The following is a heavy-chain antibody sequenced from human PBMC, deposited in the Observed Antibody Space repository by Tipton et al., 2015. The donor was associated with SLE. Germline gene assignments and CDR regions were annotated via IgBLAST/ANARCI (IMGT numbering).Heavy chain of an antibody. J-gene: IGHJ6*02. CDR2: INHSGST. D-gene: IGHD5-18*01. Sequence: TLSLTCAVYGGSFSGYYWSWIRQPPGKGLEWIGEINHSGSTNYNPSLKSRVTISVDTSKNQFSLKLSSVTAADTAVYYCARGREAESYGNGEGYYGMDVWGQGNTVTVSS. CDR1: GGSFSGYY. V-gene: IGHV4-34*01. CDR3: ARGREAESYGNGEGYYGMDV.